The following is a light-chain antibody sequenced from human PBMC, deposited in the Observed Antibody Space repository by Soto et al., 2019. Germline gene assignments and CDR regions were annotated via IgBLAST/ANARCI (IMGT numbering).Light chain of an antibody. V-gene: IGLV1-44*01. J-gene: IGLJ1*01. CDR3: AAWDDSLNGRYV. CDR1: RSNIGSNS. CDR2: SNN. Sequence: QAVVTQPPSASGTPGKRVTISCSGDRSNIGSNSVNWYQQLPGTAPKLLIYSNNQRPSGVPDRFSGSKSGTSASRAISGLQSEDEADYYCAAWDDSLNGRYVFGTGTKVTVL.